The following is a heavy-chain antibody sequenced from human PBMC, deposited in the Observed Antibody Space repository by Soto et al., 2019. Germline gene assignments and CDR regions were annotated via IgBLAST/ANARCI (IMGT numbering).Heavy chain of an antibody. D-gene: IGHD5-18*01. J-gene: IGHJ4*02. Sequence: EVQLVESGGGLVEPGGSLRLSCAASGFTFSDYSMNWVRQTPGKGLEWVSSISSSSSGRYHADSVMGRFTISRDNAKNSLYLQMNSLRAEDTAVYYCARTDLRYGSLDYWGQGPLVTVSS. V-gene: IGHV3-21*01. CDR3: ARTDLRYGSLDY. CDR1: GFTFSDYS. CDR2: ISSSSSGR.